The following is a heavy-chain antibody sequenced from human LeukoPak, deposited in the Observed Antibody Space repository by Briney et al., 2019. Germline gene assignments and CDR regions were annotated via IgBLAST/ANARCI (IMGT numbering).Heavy chain of an antibody. CDR1: GGSISSNNYY. CDR2: IYYSGTT. CDR3: AGYAVARTNY. J-gene: IGHJ4*02. Sequence: SETLSLTCTVSGGSISSNNYYWGWIRQPPGKGLEWLGTIYYSGTTYYSPTLLSRGTLSVDMSKNQFSLKLYSVTAADTAVYYCAGYAVARTNYWGQGTLVTVSS. V-gene: IGHV4-39*01. D-gene: IGHD6-19*01.